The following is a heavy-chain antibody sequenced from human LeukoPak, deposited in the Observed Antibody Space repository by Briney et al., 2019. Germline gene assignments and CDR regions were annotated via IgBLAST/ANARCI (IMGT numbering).Heavy chain of an antibody. J-gene: IGHJ4*02. CDR3: VSGMIEFDY. Sequence: GGSLRLSCAASGFTFSSYAMSWVRQAPGKGLEWVSTISGRDDSAYYADSVKGRFTISRDNAKNSLFLQMNSLRVEDTSVYYCVSGMIEFDYWGQGTRVTVSS. CDR1: GFTFSSYA. CDR2: ISGRDDSA. V-gene: IGHV3-23*01. D-gene: IGHD3-22*01.